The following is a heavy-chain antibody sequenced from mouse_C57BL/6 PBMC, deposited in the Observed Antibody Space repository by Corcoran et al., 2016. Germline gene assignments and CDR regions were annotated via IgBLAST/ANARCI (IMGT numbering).Heavy chain of an antibody. CDR1: GYTFTSYG. V-gene: IGHV1-81*01. CDR3: ARRNYGGSYEVFYYYAMDY. J-gene: IGHJ4*01. CDR2: IYPRSGNT. D-gene: IGHD1-1*01. Sequence: QVQLQQSGAELARPGASVKLSCKASGYTFTSYGISWVKQRTGQGLEWIGEIYPRSGNTYYNEKFKGKATLTADKSSSTAYMELRSLTSEDSAVYFCARRNYGGSYEVFYYYAMDYWGQGTSVTVSS.